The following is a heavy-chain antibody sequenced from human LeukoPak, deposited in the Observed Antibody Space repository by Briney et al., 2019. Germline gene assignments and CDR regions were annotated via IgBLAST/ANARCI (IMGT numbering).Heavy chain of an antibody. D-gene: IGHD3-10*01. CDR2: ISSSSSYI. V-gene: IGHV3-21*01. Sequence: GGSLRLSCAASGFTFSSYSMNWVRQAPGKGLEWVSSISSSSSYIYYADSVKGRFTISRDNAKNPLYLQMNSLRAEDTAVYYCARDLSGSGSYYNFSWFDPWGQGTLVTVSS. CDR1: GFTFSSYS. CDR3: ARDLSGSGSYYNFSWFDP. J-gene: IGHJ5*02.